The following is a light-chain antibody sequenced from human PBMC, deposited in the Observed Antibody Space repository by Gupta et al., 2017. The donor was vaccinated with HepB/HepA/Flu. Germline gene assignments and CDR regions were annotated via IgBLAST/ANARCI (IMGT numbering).Light chain of an antibody. Sequence: DIDVTQSPPSLPVTPGESASISCRSSQSLVQSNGYNELDWYLQKPGQSPQLLIYLGSTRASGVPDRFSGSGSGTDFTLTISRVEADDVGVYYCKQARRSPRTFGQGTKVEIK. J-gene: IGKJ1*01. V-gene: IGKV2-28*01. CDR1: QSLVQSNGYNE. CDR2: LGS. CDR3: KQARRSPRT.